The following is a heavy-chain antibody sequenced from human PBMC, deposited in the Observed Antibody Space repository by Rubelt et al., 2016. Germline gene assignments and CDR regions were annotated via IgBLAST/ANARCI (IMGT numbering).Heavy chain of an antibody. Sequence: QVQLVQSGAEVKKPESSVKVSCKASGGTFSSYAISWVRQAPGQGLEWMGGIIPIFGTANYAQKFQGRVTITADESTSTAYMERSSLRSEDTAVDYCARGDATVPRSYWYFDLWGRGTLVTVSS. CDR3: ARGDATVPRSYWYFDL. CDR1: GGTFSSYA. D-gene: IGHD4-17*01. V-gene: IGHV1-69*01. CDR2: IIPIFGTA. J-gene: IGHJ2*01.